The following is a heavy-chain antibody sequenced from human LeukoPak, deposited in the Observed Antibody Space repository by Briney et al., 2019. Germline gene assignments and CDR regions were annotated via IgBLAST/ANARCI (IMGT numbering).Heavy chain of an antibody. J-gene: IGHJ4*02. CDR3: ARAEDILTGYFDY. Sequence: SVKVSCKDSGGTFSSYSISWVRQAPRQGLEWMGGIIPLFNTPNYAQKSQGRVSITADKSTNTTYMELSSLRSEDTAVYYCARAEDILTGYFDYWGQGTLVTVSS. CDR2: IIPLFNTP. V-gene: IGHV1-69*06. CDR1: GGTFSSYS. D-gene: IGHD3-9*01.